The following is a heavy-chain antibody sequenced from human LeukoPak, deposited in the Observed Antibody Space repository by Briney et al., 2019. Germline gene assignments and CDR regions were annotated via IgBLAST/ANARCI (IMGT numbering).Heavy chain of an antibody. Sequence: SETLSLTCAVYGGSFSGYYWSWIRQRPGKGLEWIGEINHSGSTNYNPSLKSRVTISVDTSKNQFSLKLSSVTAADTAVYYCARAPFYYYGSGSYSFDYWGQGTLVTVSS. CDR1: GGSFSGYY. V-gene: IGHV4-34*01. CDR3: ARAPFYYYGSGSYSFDY. CDR2: INHSGST. J-gene: IGHJ4*02. D-gene: IGHD3-10*01.